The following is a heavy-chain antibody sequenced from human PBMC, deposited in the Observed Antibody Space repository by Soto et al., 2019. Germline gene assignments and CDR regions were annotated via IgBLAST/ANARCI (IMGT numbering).Heavy chain of an antibody. CDR2: ISYDGSNK. D-gene: IGHD3-22*01. CDR1: WFTFSSYG. CDR3: AKEYYYDSSGTGAEYFQH. V-gene: IGHV3-30*18. J-gene: IGHJ1*01. Sequence: VGSLRLSCAASWFTFSSYGMHWVRQAPGKGLEWVAVISYDGSNKYYADSVKGRFTISRDNSKNTLYLQMNSLRAEDTAVYYCAKEYYYDSSGTGAEYFQHWGQGTLVTVSS.